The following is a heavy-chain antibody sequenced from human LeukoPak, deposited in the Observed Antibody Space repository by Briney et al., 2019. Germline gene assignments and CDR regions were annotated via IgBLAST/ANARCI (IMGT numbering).Heavy chain of an antibody. CDR1: GDSVSSNSAA. J-gene: IGHJ5*02. D-gene: IGHD6-13*01. V-gene: IGHV6-1*01. Sequence: SQTLSLTCAISGDSVSSNSAAWNWIRQSPSRGLEWLGGTYYRSKWYNDYAVSVKSRITINPDTSKNQFSLQLNSVTPEDTAVYYCARDAGIAAAGTAIWFDPWGQGTLVTVSS. CDR3: ARDAGIAAAGTAIWFDP. CDR2: TYYRSKWYN.